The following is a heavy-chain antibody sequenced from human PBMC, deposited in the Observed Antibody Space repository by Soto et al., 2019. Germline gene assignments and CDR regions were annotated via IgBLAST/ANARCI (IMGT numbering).Heavy chain of an antibody. CDR1: GGTFSSYA. Sequence: QGQLVQSGAEVNKPGSSVKVSCKASGGTFSSYAISGVRQAPGQGLEWMGGIIPIFGTANYAQKFQGRVTITADESTSTAYMELSSRRSEDTAVYYCARVGQMTARYFQHWGQGTLVTVSS. V-gene: IGHV1-69*12. J-gene: IGHJ1*01. CDR2: IIPIFGTA. D-gene: IGHD2-21*02. CDR3: ARVGQMTARYFQH.